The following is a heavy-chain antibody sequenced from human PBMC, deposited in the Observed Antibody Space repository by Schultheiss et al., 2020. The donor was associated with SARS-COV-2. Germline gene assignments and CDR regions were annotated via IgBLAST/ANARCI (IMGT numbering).Heavy chain of an antibody. D-gene: IGHD3-22*01. V-gene: IGHV3-23*01. CDR1: GFTFSSYA. CDR2: ISGSGGST. CDR3: AKLYDSSGYYYFDY. Sequence: AGSLRLSCAASGFTFSSYAMSWVRQAPGKGLEWVSAISGSGGSTYYADSVKGRFTISRDNSKNTLYLQMNSLRAEDTAVYYCAKLYDSSGYYYFDYWGQGTLVTVSS. J-gene: IGHJ4*02.